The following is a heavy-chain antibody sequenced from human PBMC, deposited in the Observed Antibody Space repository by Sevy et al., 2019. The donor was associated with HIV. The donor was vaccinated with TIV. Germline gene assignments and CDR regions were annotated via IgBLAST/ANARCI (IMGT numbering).Heavy chain of an antibody. Sequence: GGSLGLSCTASGFTFSSYEMNWVRQAPGKGLEWVSYISSNGGTVYYADSVRGRFTISRDNAKNSLYLQMNSLRAEDTALYYCANLDEYWGQGTLVTVSS. J-gene: IGHJ4*02. CDR2: ISSNGGTV. V-gene: IGHV3-48*03. CDR1: GFTFSSYE. CDR3: ANLDEY.